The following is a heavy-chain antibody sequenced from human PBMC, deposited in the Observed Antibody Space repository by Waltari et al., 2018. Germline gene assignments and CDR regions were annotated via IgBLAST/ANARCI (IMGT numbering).Heavy chain of an antibody. CDR3: VKGGWGFGAFYEQH. CDR2: IGWNSGAI. Sequence: EVQLVASGGGLVQPGRSLRVSCVGSGFTFDDYAMYGVRQRPGKGLEWVSGIGWNSGAIGYADSVRGRFSTYRDNAKKSLYLQMGRLRPEDTALYYCVKGGWGFGAFYEQHWGQGIQVTVSS. CDR1: GFTFDDYA. V-gene: IGHV3-9*01. D-gene: IGHD3-10*01. J-gene: IGHJ4*02.